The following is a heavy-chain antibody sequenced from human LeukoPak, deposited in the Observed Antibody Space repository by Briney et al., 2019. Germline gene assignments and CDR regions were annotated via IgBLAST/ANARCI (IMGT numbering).Heavy chain of an antibody. J-gene: IGHJ6*02. CDR3: AKDESAMVPLYGMDV. D-gene: IGHD5-18*01. V-gene: IGHV3-30*18. CDR2: ISYDGSNK. Sequence: GGSLRLSCAASGFTFRSYGMHWVRQAPGKGLEWVAVISYDGSNKYYADSVKGRFTISRDNSKNTLYLQMNSLRAEDTAVYYCAKDESAMVPLYGMDVWGQGTTVTVSS. CDR1: GFTFRSYG.